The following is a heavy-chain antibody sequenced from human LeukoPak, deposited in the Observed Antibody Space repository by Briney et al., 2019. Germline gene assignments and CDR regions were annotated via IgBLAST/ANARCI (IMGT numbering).Heavy chain of an antibody. J-gene: IGHJ5*02. V-gene: IGHV3-21*01. CDR1: GFTFSSYS. Sequence: GGFLRLSCAASGFTFSSYSMNWVRQAPGKGLEWVSSISSSSSYIYYADSVKGRFTISRDNAKNSLYLQMNSLRAEDTAVYYCAREDYYDSGSFDPWGQGTLVTVSS. CDR3: AREDYYDSGSFDP. D-gene: IGHD3-22*01. CDR2: ISSSSSYI.